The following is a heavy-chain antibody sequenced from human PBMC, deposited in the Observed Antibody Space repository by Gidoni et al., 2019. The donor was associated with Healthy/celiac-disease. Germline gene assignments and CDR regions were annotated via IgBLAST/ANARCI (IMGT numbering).Heavy chain of an antibody. CDR1: GFTFGDYA. CDR2: IRSKAYGGTT. J-gene: IGHJ4*02. D-gene: IGHD3-3*01. Sequence: EVQLVESGGGLVQPGRSLRLSCTASGFTFGDYAMSWVRQAPGKGLEWVGFIRSKAYGGTTEYAASVKGRFTISRDDSKSIAYLQMNSLKTEDTAVYYCTRAFLVGRPFDYWGQGTLVTVSS. V-gene: IGHV3-49*04. CDR3: TRAFLVGRPFDY.